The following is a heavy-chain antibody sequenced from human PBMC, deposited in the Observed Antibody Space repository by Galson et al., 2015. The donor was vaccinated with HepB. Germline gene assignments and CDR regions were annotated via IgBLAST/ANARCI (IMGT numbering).Heavy chain of an antibody. J-gene: IGHJ6*02. CDR1: GFTFSSYA. CDR2: ISGSGGST. V-gene: IGHV3-23*01. CDR3: AKSRRNMVRGVLIPPMDV. Sequence: SLRLSCAASGFTFSSYAMSWVRQAPGKGLEWVSAISGSGGSTYYADSVKGRFTISRDNSKNTLYLQMNSLRAEDTAVYYCAKSRRNMVRGVLIPPMDVWGQGTTVTVSS. D-gene: IGHD3-10*01.